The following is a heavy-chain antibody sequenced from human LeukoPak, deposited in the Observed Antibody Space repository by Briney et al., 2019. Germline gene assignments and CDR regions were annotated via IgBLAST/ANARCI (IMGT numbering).Heavy chain of an antibody. CDR3: ARLGARQMLEY. J-gene: IGHJ4*02. CDR2: IKQDGGQI. Sequence: GGSLRLSRAASEFTFSSYWMSWVRQAPGKGLEWVANIKQDGGQIYYLDSVKGRFTVSRDNAKNSLYLQMNSLRAKDTAVYYCARLGARQMLEYWGQGTLVTVSS. CDR1: EFTFSSYW. D-gene: IGHD4-17*01. V-gene: IGHV3-7*01.